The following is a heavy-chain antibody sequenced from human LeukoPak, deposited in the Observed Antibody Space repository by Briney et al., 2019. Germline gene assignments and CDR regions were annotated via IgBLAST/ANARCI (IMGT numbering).Heavy chain of an antibody. CDR1: GGSISSSSYY. V-gene: IGHV4-39*01. CDR2: IYYSGST. J-gene: IGHJ3*02. D-gene: IGHD6-19*01. Sequence: SETLSLTCTVSGGSISSSSYYGGWIRQPPGKGLEWIGSIYYSGSTYYNPSLKSRVTISVDASKNQFSLRLSSVTAADTAVYYCARQFQAQWLVREGDAFDIWGQGTMVTVSS. CDR3: ARQFQAQWLVREGDAFDI.